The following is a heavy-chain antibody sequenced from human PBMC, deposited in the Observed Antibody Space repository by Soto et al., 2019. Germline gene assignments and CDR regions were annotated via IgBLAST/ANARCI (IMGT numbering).Heavy chain of an antibody. Sequence: ASVKVSCKASGYTFTSYDINWVRQATGQGLERMGWMNPNSGNTGYAQKFQGRVTMTRNTSISTAYMELSSLRSEDTAVYYCARGSPRHYYYYYMDVWGKGTTVTVSS. CDR2: MNPNSGNT. CDR3: ARGSPRHYYYYYMDV. CDR1: GYTFTSYD. J-gene: IGHJ6*03. V-gene: IGHV1-8*01.